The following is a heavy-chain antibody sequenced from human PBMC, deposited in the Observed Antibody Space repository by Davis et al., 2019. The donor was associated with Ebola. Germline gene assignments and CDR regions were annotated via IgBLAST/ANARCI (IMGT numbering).Heavy chain of an antibody. CDR1: GFVFSSYV. V-gene: IGHV3-23*01. CDR3: ARGDDPVDSSVWNDAFDF. J-gene: IGHJ3*01. CDR2: LGLSGDT. Sequence: GGSLRLSCAASGFVFSSYVMSWVRRAPGKGLEWVSTLGLSGDTYYADSVKGRFTISRDNSKNTLHLQMNSLRVEDTAIYYCARGDDPVDSSVWNDAFDFWGQGTMVTVSS. D-gene: IGHD2-21*02.